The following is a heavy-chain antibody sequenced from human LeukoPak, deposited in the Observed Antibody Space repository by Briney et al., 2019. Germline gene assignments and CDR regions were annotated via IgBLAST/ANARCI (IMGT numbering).Heavy chain of an antibody. J-gene: IGHJ4*02. CDR3: ARVHVLLWSGEVYYFDY. CDR2: ISAYNGNT. Sequence: ASVKVSCKASGYTFTSYGISWVRQAPGQGLEWMGWISAYNGNTNYAQKLQGRVTMTTDTSTSTAYMELRSLRSDDTAVYYCARVHVLLWSGEVYYFDYWGQGTLVTVSS. V-gene: IGHV1-18*01. D-gene: IGHD3-10*01. CDR1: GYTFTSYG.